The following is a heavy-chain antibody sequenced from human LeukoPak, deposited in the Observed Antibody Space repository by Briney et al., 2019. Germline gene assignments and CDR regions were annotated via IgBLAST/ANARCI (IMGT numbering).Heavy chain of an antibody. CDR2: IYYSGST. J-gene: IGHJ6*02. CDR1: GGSISSGGYY. CDR3: ARDTHYCSSTSCYTRGSLDV. V-gene: IGHV4-31*03. Sequence: SETLSLTCTVSGGSISSGGYYWSWIRQHPGTGLEWIGYIYYSGSTYYNPSLKSRVTISVDTSKNQFSLKLSSVTAADTAVYYCARDTHYCSSTSCYTRGSLDVWGQGTTVTVSS. D-gene: IGHD2-2*02.